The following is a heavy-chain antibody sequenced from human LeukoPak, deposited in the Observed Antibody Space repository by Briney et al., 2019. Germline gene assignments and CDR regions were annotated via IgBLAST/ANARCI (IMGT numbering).Heavy chain of an antibody. D-gene: IGHD2-21*02. Sequence: WASVKVSCKASGYTFSNYGISWVRQAPGQGLEWMGWISAYNGNTNYAQKLQGRVTMTTDTSTSTAYMELRSLRSDDTAVYYCARDLDPLIVVVTANNWFDPWGQGTLVTVSS. CDR2: ISAYNGNT. V-gene: IGHV1-18*01. CDR1: GYTFSNYG. CDR3: ARDLDPLIVVVTANNWFDP. J-gene: IGHJ5*02.